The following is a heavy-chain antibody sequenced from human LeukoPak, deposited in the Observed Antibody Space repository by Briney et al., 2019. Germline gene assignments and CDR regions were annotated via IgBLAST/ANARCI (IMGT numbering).Heavy chain of an antibody. J-gene: IGHJ5*01. CDR1: GFTFSSYW. CDR3: AKDGGGSGSYYRYNWFDS. Sequence: GGSLRLSCAASGFTFSSYWMSWVRQAPGKGLEWVANIKQDGSEKYYVDSVKGRFTISRDNAKNSLYLQMNSLRADDTALYYCAKDGGGSGSYYRYNWFDSWGQGTLVTVSS. V-gene: IGHV3-7*03. CDR2: IKQDGSEK. D-gene: IGHD1-26*01.